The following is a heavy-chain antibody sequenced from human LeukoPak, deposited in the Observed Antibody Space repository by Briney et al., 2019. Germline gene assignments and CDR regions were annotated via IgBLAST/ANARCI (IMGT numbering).Heavy chain of an antibody. Sequence: PGGSLRLSCAASGFTFSSYAMSWVRQAPGKGLEWVSAISGSGGSTYYADSVKGRFTISRDNSKNTLYLQMSSLRAEDTAVYYCAKCGVRYEIECGFDYWGQGTLVTVSS. CDR1: GFTFSSYA. CDR3: AKCGVRYEIECGFDY. J-gene: IGHJ4*02. V-gene: IGHV3-23*01. D-gene: IGHD2-8*02. CDR2: ISGSGGST.